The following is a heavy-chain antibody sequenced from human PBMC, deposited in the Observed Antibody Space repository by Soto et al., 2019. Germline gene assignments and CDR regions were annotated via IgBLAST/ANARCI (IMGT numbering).Heavy chain of an antibody. D-gene: IGHD6-13*01. CDR3: AEREGSSWSSLWFDP. J-gene: IGHJ5*02. Sequence: PGGSLRLSCAASGFTFNSYAMSWVRQAPGKGMEWVSVIGGSGSFTYYADSVKSRFTISRDNSKNTFYLQMNSLKAEDTAVYYCAEREGSSWSSLWFDPWGQGTLVTV. CDR1: GFTFNSYA. V-gene: IGHV3-23*01. CDR2: IGGSGSFT.